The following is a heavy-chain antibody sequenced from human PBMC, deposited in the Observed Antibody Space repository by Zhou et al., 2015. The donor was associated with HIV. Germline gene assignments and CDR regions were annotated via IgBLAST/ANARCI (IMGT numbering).Heavy chain of an antibody. CDR2: IIPIFGTA. D-gene: IGHD3-3*01. CDR3: ARDAFGYDFWSGYYTGVLDY. Sequence: QVQLVQSGAEVKKPGSSVKVSCKASGGTFSSYAISWVRQAPGQGLEWMGGIIPIFGTANYAQKFQGRVTITADESTSTAYMELSRLRSDDTAVYYCARDAFGYDFWSGYYTGVLDYWGQGTLVTVSS. J-gene: IGHJ4*02. V-gene: IGHV1-69*01. CDR1: GGTFSSYA.